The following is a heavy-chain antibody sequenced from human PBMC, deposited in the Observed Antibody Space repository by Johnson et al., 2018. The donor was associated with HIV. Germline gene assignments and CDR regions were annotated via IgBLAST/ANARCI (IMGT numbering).Heavy chain of an antibody. V-gene: IGHV3-30-3*01. D-gene: IGHD6-19*01. J-gene: IGHJ3*02. Sequence: QVQLVESRGGVVQPGRSLRLSCASSGFTFSSYAMHWVRQAPGKGLEWVAVISYDGSNKYYADSVKGRFTISRYNSKNTLYLQMNSLRAEDTAVYYCAREPGLVAAFDIWGQGTMVTVSS. CDR1: GFTFSSYA. CDR2: ISYDGSNK. CDR3: AREPGLVAAFDI.